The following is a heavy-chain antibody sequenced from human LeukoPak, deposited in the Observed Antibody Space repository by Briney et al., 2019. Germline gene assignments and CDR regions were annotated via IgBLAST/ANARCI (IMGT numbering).Heavy chain of an antibody. D-gene: IGHD3-22*01. CDR1: GLTFSNFP. CDR3: ATQSITLVVVISPFDY. J-gene: IGHJ4*02. CDR2: IQDDGATT. Sequence: GGSLRLSCAASGLTFSNFPMHWVRQAPGKGLEWVALIQDDGATTNYADSVRGRFTISRDNSKSTVYLQMNSLKPDDTAVYYCATQSITLVVVISPFDYWDQGTLVTVSS. V-gene: IGHV3-30*02.